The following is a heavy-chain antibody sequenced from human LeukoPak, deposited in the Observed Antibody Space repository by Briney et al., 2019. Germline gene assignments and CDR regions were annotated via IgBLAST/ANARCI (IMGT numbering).Heavy chain of an antibody. CDR3: ARGPDFWSGYHMDV. V-gene: IGHV4-61*05. D-gene: IGHD3-3*01. J-gene: IGHJ6*03. CDR2: IYYSGST. Sequence: SETLSLTCTVSGGSISSSSYYWGWIRQPPGKGLEWIGYIYYSGSTNYNPSLKSRVTISVDTSKNQFSLKLSSVTAADTAVYYCARGPDFWSGYHMDVWGKGTTVTVSS. CDR1: GGSISSSSYY.